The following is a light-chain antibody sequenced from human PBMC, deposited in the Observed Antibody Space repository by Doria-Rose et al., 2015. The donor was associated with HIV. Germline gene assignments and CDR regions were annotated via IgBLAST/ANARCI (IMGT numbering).Light chain of an antibody. Sequence: DIRLTQSPSTLSASVGDSVTITCRASQSITRWLAWYQQKPGKAPKLPIDKASLLESGVPSRFSGSGSGTEFTLTISSLQPDDFATYYCQQYNSYSPWTFGPGTKLKIK. J-gene: IGKJ2*02. CDR2: KAS. CDR3: QQYNSYSPWT. CDR1: QSITRW. V-gene: IGKV1-5*03.